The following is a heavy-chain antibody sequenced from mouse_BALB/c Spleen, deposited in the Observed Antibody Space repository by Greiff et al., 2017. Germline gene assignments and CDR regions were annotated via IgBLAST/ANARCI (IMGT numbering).Heavy chain of an antibody. CDR2: ISSGGSYT. V-gene: IGHV5-9-4*01. D-gene: IGHD1-1*01. Sequence: EVHLVESGGGLVKPGGSLKLSCAASGFTFSSYAMSWVRQSPEKRLEWVAEISSGGSYTYYPDTVTGRFTISRDNAKNTLYLEMSSLRSEDTAMYYCARDRDYYGSSSWFAYWGQGTLVTVSA. CDR1: GFTFSSYA. CDR3: ARDRDYYGSSSWFAY. J-gene: IGHJ3*01.